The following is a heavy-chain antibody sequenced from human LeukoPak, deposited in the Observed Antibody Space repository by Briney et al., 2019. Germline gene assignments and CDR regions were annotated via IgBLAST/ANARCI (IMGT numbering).Heavy chain of an antibody. Sequence: PGGSLRLSCAASGFTFNSYAMHWVRQAPGKGLEWVAVISYDGSNKYYADSVKGRFTISRDNSKNTLYLQMNSLRAEDTAVYYCARADYWGQGTLVTVSS. V-gene: IGHV3-30-3*01. CDR3: ARADY. CDR2: ISYDGSNK. J-gene: IGHJ4*02. CDR1: GFTFNSYA.